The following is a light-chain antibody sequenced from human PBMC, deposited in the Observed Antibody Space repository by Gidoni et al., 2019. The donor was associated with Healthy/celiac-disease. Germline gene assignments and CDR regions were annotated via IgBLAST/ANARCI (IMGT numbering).Light chain of an antibody. CDR1: QSVSSY. CDR3: QQRSNWPLLT. Sequence: DIVLTQSLATLSLSPGERATLSCRASQSVSSYLAWYQQKPGQAPRLLIYDASNRATGIPARFSGSGSGTDFTLTISSLEPEDFAVYYCQQRSNWPLLTFGGGTKVEIK. V-gene: IGKV3-11*01. CDR2: DAS. J-gene: IGKJ4*01.